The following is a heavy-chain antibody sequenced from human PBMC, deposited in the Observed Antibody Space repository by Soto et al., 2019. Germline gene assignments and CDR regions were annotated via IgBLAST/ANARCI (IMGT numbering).Heavy chain of an antibody. J-gene: IGHJ4*02. CDR1: GFTFSSYD. CDR2: IGTAGDT. CDR3: ARGSSWTSFDS. Sequence: GGSLRLSCAASGFTFSSYDMHWVRQAAGKGLEWVSCIGTAGDTYYPGSVKGRFTISRENAKNSFHLQMNNLRAGDTAVYYCARGSSWTSFDSWGQGTLVTVSS. V-gene: IGHV3-13*01. D-gene: IGHD6-13*01.